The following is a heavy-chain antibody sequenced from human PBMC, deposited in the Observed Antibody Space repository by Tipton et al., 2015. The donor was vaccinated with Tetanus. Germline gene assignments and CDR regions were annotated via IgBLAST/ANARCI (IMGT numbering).Heavy chain of an antibody. V-gene: IGHV4-59*01. Sequence: LRLSCIVSGGSMRSYYWSWIRQPPGKGLEWIGHIYSSGGARYNPSLKSRTTMSVDRSKSQFSLEVTSVTAADTAVYYCARTTGFFPYYYYMDVWGKGTTVTVSS. J-gene: IGHJ6*03. CDR2: IYSSGGA. CDR1: GGSMRSYY. D-gene: IGHD3-3*01. CDR3: ARTTGFFPYYYYMDV.